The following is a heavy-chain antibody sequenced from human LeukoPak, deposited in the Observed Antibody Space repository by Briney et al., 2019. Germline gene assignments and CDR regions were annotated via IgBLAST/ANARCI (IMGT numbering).Heavy chain of an antibody. J-gene: IGHJ4*02. CDR3: ARGLRYSYAPLQY. Sequence: SETLSLTCAVYGGSFSGYYWSWIRQPPGKGLEWIGEINHSGSTNYNPSHKSRVTISVDTSKNQFSLKLSSVTAADTAVYYCARGLRYSYAPLQYWGQGTLVTVSS. CDR1: GGSFSGYY. V-gene: IGHV4-34*01. CDR2: INHSGST. D-gene: IGHD5-18*01.